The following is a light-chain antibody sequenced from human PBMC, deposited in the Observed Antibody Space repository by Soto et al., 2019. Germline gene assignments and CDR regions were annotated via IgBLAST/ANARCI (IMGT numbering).Light chain of an antibody. V-gene: IGKV1-39*01. Sequence: DIELTQSPSSLSAPVGDTVTISGRASQTVSSYLNWYQQKVGQATRLMIYFISRLQNGVPSRFSGSGSGRDFTLTVGSLQPEDFANYYCQQSYNALTWTFGQGTKVDIK. CDR1: QTVSSY. CDR2: FIS. CDR3: QQSYNALTWT. J-gene: IGKJ1*01.